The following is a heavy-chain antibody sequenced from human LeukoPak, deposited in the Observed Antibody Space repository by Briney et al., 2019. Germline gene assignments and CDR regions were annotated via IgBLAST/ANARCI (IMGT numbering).Heavy chain of an antibody. Sequence: GGSLRLSCAASGFTFSSFSMNWVRQAPGKGLEWLSYISSTSSAIYYADSVKGRFTISGDKAKNSLYLQMNSLRVEDTAVYYCARDYKYAFDNWGQGTLVTVSS. CDR1: GFTFSSFS. V-gene: IGHV3-48*01. CDR2: ISSTSSAI. CDR3: ARDYKYAFDN. D-gene: IGHD5-24*01. J-gene: IGHJ4*02.